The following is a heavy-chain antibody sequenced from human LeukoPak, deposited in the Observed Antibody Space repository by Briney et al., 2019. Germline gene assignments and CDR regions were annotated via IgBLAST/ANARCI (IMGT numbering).Heavy chain of an antibody. CDR2: ISYSGST. J-gene: IGHJ5*02. Sequence: SETLSLTCAVSGGSISSGNWWSWVRQPPGKGLEWIGYISYSGSTNYNPSLKSRVTISVDTSKNQFSLKLSSVTAADTAVYYCARHESGREPWFDPWGQGTLVTVSS. CDR1: GGSISSGNW. V-gene: IGHV4-4*02. D-gene: IGHD1-14*01. CDR3: ARHESGREPWFDP.